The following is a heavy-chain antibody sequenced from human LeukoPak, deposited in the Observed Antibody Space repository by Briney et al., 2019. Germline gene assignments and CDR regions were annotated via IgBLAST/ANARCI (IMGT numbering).Heavy chain of an antibody. D-gene: IGHD2-2*01. V-gene: IGHV3-23*01. CDR3: SRTGPDGAMDDFDY. J-gene: IGHJ4*02. CDR2: ISGSGGST. CDR1: GFTFSSYA. Sequence: PGGSLRLSCAASGFTFSSYAMNWVRQAPGKGLEWVSGISGSGGSTYYADSVKGRFTISRDNSKNTLYLQMNSLKIEDTAVYYCSRTGPDGAMDDFDYWGQGTLVTVSS.